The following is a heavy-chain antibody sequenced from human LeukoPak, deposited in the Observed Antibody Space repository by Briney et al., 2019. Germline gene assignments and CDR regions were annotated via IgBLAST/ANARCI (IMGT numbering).Heavy chain of an antibody. V-gene: IGHV1-18*01. D-gene: IGHD6-19*01. CDR2: ISAYNGNT. Sequence: ASVTVSCTASGYTFTSYGISWVRQAPGQGLEWMGWISAYNGNTNYAQKLQGRVTMTTDTSTSTAYMELRSLRSDDTAVYYCARDQSHPSSGWYPGRFDYWGQGTLVTVSS. CDR3: ARDQSHPSSGWYPGRFDY. J-gene: IGHJ4*02. CDR1: GYTFTSYG.